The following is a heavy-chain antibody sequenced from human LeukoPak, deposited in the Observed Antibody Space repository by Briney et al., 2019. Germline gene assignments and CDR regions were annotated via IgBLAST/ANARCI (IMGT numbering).Heavy chain of an antibody. CDR1: GGTFSSYA. V-gene: IGHV1-69*04. J-gene: IGHJ4*02. CDR3: AMSRKRYDSSGYYSLFDY. Sequence: GASVKVSCKASGGTFSSYAISWVRQAPGQGLEWMGRIIPILGIANYAQKFQGRVTITADKSTSTAYMELSSLRSEDTAVYYCAMSRKRYDSSGYYSLFDYWGQGTLVTVSS. D-gene: IGHD3-22*01. CDR2: IIPILGIA.